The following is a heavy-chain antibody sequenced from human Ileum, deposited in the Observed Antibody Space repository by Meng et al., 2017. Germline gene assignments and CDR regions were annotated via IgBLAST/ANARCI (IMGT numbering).Heavy chain of an antibody. Sequence: QVQLVQSGTEGKKVGASVKVSCTASGYTFSNYPLHWVRQAPGQRPEWMGWTNSVNGNIKISQKFQGRITITSDTSSTAYMELSSLRSEDTAVYFCARENDNWNYFDYWGQGSLVTVSS. CDR1: GYTFSNYP. CDR2: TNSVNGNI. V-gene: IGHV1-3*01. J-gene: IGHJ4*02. CDR3: ARENDNWNYFDY. D-gene: IGHD1-1*01.